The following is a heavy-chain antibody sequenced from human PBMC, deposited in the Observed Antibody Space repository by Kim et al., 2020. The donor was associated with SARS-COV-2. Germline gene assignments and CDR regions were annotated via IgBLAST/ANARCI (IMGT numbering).Heavy chain of an antibody. CDR1: GFTFSNYW. Sequence: GGSLRLSCAASGFTFSNYWMHWVRQAPGKGLVWVSHINTDGSSTSYADSVMGRFTISRDNAKNTLYLQMNSLRVEDTAVYYCTRSLATAYWGQGTLVTVSS. CDR3: TRSLATAY. CDR2: INTDGSST. V-gene: IGHV3-74*01. J-gene: IGHJ4*02.